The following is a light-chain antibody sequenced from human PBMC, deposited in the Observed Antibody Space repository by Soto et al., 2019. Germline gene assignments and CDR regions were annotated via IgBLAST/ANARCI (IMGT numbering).Light chain of an antibody. Sequence: EIVLTQSPATLSLSPGERATLSCRASQSVSSYLAWYQQKPGQAPRLLIYDASHRTTGIPARFSGRGSGTNYTPPNSSLEPEDFAVYYCHQRRNWPLTLPFGGETKVEIK. CDR2: DAS. CDR3: HQRRNWPLTLP. J-gene: IGKJ4*01. V-gene: IGKV3-11*01. CDR1: QSVSSY.